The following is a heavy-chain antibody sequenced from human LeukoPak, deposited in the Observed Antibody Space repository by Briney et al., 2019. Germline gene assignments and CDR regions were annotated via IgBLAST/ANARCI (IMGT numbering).Heavy chain of an antibody. Sequence: GGSLRLSCAASGFTFSSYAMSWVRQAPGKGLEWVSAISGSGGSTYYAVSVKGRFTISRDNSKNTLYLQMNSLRAEDTAVYYCAKHYDILTGYLDAFDIWGQGTMVTVSS. J-gene: IGHJ3*02. CDR2: ISGSGGST. CDR3: AKHYDILTGYLDAFDI. V-gene: IGHV3-23*01. D-gene: IGHD3-9*01. CDR1: GFTFSSYA.